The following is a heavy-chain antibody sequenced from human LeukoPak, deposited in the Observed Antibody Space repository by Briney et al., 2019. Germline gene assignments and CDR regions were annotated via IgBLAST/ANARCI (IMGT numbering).Heavy chain of an antibody. CDR3: ARDRDVVVPAAVTVYYGMDV. D-gene: IGHD2-2*01. CDR1: GYTFTSYG. CDR2: ISAYNGNT. V-gene: IGHV1-18*01. J-gene: IGHJ6*02. Sequence: ASVKVSCKASGYTFTSYGISWVRQAPGQGLEWMGWISAYNGNTNYAQKLQGRVTMTTDTSTSTAYMELSRLRSDDTAVYYCARDRDVVVPAAVTVYYGMDVWGQGTTVTVSS.